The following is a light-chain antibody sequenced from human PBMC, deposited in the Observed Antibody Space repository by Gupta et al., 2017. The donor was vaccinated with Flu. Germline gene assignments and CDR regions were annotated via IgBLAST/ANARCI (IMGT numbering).Light chain of an antibody. CDR2: KDT. J-gene: IGLJ3*02. V-gene: IGLV3-25*03. CDR3: HSTANGGTGV. CDR1: IFPRQY. Sequence: SAVLPHPPSVSVSPGQTARITCSGDIFPRQYASWYQQRPGQAPVLLIYKDTERPSGIPERFSGSNSGKTVTLTISGVQAEDEADYYCHSTANGGTGVFGGGTKLTVL.